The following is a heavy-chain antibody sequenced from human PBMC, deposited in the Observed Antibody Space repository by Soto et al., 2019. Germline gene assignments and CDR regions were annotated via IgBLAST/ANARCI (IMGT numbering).Heavy chain of an antibody. D-gene: IGHD7-27*01. CDR3: AGAPNWAYFDL. V-gene: IGHV4-59*01. CDR2: IYYTGST. J-gene: IGHJ4*02. Sequence: SETLSLTCTVSSVSISTYYWSWIRQPPGKGLEWIGYIYYTGSTNYNPSLKTRVAISMDTSKNQFSLNLSSVTAADTAVYYCAGAPNWAYFDLWGLGTLVTVSS. CDR1: SVSISTYY.